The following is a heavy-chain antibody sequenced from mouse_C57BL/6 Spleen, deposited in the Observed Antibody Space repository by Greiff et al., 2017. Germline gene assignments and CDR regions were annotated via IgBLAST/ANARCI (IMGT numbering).Heavy chain of an antibody. D-gene: IGHD2-5*01. Sequence: VQLVESGAELVRPGASVKLSCKASGYTFTDYYINWVKQRPGQGLEWIARIYPGSGNTYYNEKFKGKATLTAEKSSSTAYMQLSSLTSEDSAVYFCARGDSNYRYAMDYWGQGTSVTVSS. CDR3: ARGDSNYRYAMDY. CDR1: GYTFTDYY. J-gene: IGHJ4*01. V-gene: IGHV1-76*01. CDR2: IYPGSGNT.